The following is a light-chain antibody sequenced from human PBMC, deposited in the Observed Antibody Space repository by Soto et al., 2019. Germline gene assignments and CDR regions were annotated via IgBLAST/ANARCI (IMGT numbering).Light chain of an antibody. Sequence: EIMMTQSPATLSVSPGERVTLSCRATETISSNLAWYQQRPGQAPRLLIYGASIRATGVPARFSGSGSGSEFTLTISSLQSDDFGIYYCQQSYTTPFTFGPGTKVDIK. CDR2: GAS. J-gene: IGKJ3*01. CDR1: ETISSN. CDR3: QQSYTTPFT. V-gene: IGKV3D-15*01.